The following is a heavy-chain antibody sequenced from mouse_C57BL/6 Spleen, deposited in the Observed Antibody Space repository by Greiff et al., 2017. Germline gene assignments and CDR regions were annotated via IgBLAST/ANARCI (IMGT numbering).Heavy chain of an antibody. CDR3: ARSYDYDWYIDV. J-gene: IGHJ1*03. Sequence: EVQLQQPGAELVKPGASVKLSCTASGFNIKDYYMHWVKQRTEQGLEWIGRIDPEDGETKYAPKFKGKATITADTSSNTAYLQLSSLTSEDTAVYYCARSYDYDWYIDVWGTGTTVTVSS. CDR1: GFNIKDYY. D-gene: IGHD2-4*01. V-gene: IGHV14-2*01. CDR2: IDPEDGET.